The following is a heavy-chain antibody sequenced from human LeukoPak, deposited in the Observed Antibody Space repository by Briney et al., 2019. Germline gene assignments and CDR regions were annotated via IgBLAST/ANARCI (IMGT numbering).Heavy chain of an antibody. CDR1: GGTFSSYA. V-gene: IGHV1-69*04. D-gene: IGHD1-26*01. Sequence: SVKVSCKASGGTFSSYAISWVRQAPGQGLEWMGRIIPILGIANYAQKFQGRVTITADKSTSTAYMELSSLRSDDTAVYYCARAAGIVGATAPPHFDLWGRGTLVTVSS. CDR3: ARAAGIVGATAPPHFDL. J-gene: IGHJ2*01. CDR2: IIPILGIA.